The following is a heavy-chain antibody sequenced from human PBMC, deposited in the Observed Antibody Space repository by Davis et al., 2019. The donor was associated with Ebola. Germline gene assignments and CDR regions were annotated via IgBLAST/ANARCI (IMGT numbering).Heavy chain of an antibody. Sequence: SETLSLTCAVYGGSFSGYYWSWIRQPPGKGLEWIGEINHSGSTNYNPSLKSRVTISVDTSKNQFSLKLSSVTAADTAVYYCARDRSSGWYDAFDIWGQGTMVTVSS. V-gene: IGHV4-34*01. J-gene: IGHJ3*02. CDR3: ARDRSSGWYDAFDI. CDR2: INHSGST. D-gene: IGHD6-19*01. CDR1: GGSFSGYY.